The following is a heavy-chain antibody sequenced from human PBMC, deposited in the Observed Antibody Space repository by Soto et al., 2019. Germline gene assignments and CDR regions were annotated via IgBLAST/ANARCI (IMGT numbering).Heavy chain of an antibody. Sequence: EVQLVETGGGLIQPGGSLRLSCAASGFTVTSNYMTWVRQAPGKGLEWVSLIYSGGSTYYADSVRGRFTISRDNSKNTLYLQMDSLRAEDTAVYYCARDSNYYEGIVDYWGQGTLVTVSS. D-gene: IGHD1-26*01. CDR3: ARDSNYYEGIVDY. V-gene: IGHV3-53*02. CDR2: IYSGGST. J-gene: IGHJ4*02. CDR1: GFTVTSNY.